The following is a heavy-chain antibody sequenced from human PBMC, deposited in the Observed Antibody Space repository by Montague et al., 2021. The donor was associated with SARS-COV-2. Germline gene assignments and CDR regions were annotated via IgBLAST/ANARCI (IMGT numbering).Heavy chain of an antibody. Sequence: SETLSLTCAVSDDSITSSTYYWAWIRQPPGKGLEWIGSFYYTGSTYYNPSLKSRVTMSVDTSKEHFSLNLNSVTAADTAVYYCVRHGYGPVFLNDYWGQGTLVTVSS. CDR3: VRHGYGPVFLNDY. CDR1: DDSITSSTYY. J-gene: IGHJ4*02. D-gene: IGHD5-18*01. V-gene: IGHV4-39*01. CDR2: FYYTGST.